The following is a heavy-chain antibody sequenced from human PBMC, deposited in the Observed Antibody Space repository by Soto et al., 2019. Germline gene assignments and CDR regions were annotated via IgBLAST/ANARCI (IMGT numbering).Heavy chain of an antibody. Sequence: PGGSLRLSCAASGFTFTTYAIHWVRQAPGKGLEWVAVISNDGNEKVYADSVKGRFNVSRDNSKNTVYLQMNSLRGDDTAVYYCARSIAVAGLDYWGQGTLVTVSS. D-gene: IGHD6-19*01. CDR2: ISNDGNEK. CDR3: ARSIAVAGLDY. CDR1: GFTFTTYA. J-gene: IGHJ4*02. V-gene: IGHV3-30-3*01.